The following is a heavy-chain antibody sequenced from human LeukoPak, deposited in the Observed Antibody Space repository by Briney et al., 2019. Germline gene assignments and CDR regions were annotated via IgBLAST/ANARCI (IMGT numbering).Heavy chain of an antibody. CDR3: ARVDQNAGSADYYYYGMDV. D-gene: IGHD3-10*01. CDR2: IYSSGST. Sequence: PSETLSLTCDVSGGSINDYYWSWIRQPAGKGLEWIGRIYSSGSTNHNPSLKSRVTMSVDTSKNQFSLKLSSVTAADTAVYYCARVDQNAGSADYYYYGMDVWGQGTTVTVSS. J-gene: IGHJ6*02. V-gene: IGHV4-59*10. CDR1: GGSINDYY.